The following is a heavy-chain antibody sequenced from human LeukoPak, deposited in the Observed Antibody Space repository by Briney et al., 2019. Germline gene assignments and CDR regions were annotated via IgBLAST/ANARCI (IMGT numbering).Heavy chain of an antibody. V-gene: IGHV3-23*01. CDR3: ARGLVSSGRYDY. D-gene: IGHD1-1*01. Sequence: PGGSLRLSCAASGFTFSSYDMGWVRQAPGKGLEWVSAISGSGATTYYADAVKGRFTISRDNSKNSLYLQMNSLRAEDTAVYYCARGLVSSGRYDYWGQGTLVTVSS. CDR2: ISGSGATT. J-gene: IGHJ4*02. CDR1: GFTFSSYD.